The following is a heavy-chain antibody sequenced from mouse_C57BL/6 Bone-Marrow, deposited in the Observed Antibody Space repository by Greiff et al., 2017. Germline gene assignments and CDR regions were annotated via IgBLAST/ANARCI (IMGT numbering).Heavy chain of an antibody. V-gene: IGHV1-80*01. CDR3: ARSVLWLRRLDY. D-gene: IGHD2-2*01. J-gene: IGHJ4*01. CDR2: IYPGDGDT. Sequence: QVQLQQSGAELVKPGASVKISCKASGYAFSSYWMNWVKQRPGKGLEWIGQIYPGDGDTNYNGKFKGKATLTADKSSSTAYMQLSSLTSEDSAVYFCARSVLWLRRLDYWGKGTSVTVSS. CDR1: GYAFSSYW.